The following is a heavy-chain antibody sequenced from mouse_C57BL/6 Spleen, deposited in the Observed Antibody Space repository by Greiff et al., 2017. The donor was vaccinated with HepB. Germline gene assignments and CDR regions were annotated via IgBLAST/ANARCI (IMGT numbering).Heavy chain of an antibody. CDR1: GYTFTDYE. CDR2: IDPETGGT. D-gene: IGHD1-1*01. J-gene: IGHJ3*01. CDR3: TDYYGSSGFAY. V-gene: IGHV1-15*01. Sequence: QVTLKVSGAELVRPGASVTLSCKASGYTFTDYEMHWVKQTPVHGLEWIGAIDPETGGTAYNQKFKGKAILTADKSSSTAYMELRSLTSEDSAVYYCTDYYGSSGFAYWGQGTLVTVSA.